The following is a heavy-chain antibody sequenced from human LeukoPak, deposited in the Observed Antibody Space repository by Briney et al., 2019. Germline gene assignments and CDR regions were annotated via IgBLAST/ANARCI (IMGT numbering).Heavy chain of an antibody. CDR1: GGSISYYY. D-gene: IGHD4-17*01. CDR2: IYYSGST. V-gene: IGHV4-59*08. J-gene: IGHJ4*02. CDR3: ARQGNGDLYYFDY. Sequence: PSETLSLTCTVSGGSISYYYWSWIRQPPGKGLEWIGYIYYSGSTKYNPSLKSQITISVDTSKNQFSLKLRSVTAADTAMYYCARQGNGDLYYFDYWGQGTLVTVSS.